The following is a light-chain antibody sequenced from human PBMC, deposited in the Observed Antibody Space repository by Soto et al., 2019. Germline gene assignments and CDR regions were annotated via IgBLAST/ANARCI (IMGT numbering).Light chain of an antibody. CDR1: SSDVGGYDY. J-gene: IGLJ1*01. CDR3: SSYTTTSTSLNV. V-gene: IGLV2-14*01. Sequence: QSVLTQPASVSGSPGQSITISCTGTSSDVGGYDYVSWYQQPPDKAPKLLIYDVSNRPSGVSNRFSGSKSGHTASLTISGLQAEDEADYYCSSYTTTSTSLNVFGTGTKVTVL. CDR2: DVS.